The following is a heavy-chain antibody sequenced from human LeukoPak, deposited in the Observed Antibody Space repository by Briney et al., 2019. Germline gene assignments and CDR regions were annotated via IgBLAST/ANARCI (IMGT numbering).Heavy chain of an antibody. CDR1: GDSISSGTYY. Sequence: SETLSLTCTVSGDSISSGTYYWSWIRQPAGKGLEWIGRIYTSGSTNYNPSLKSRVTISVDTSKNQFSLKLSSVTAADTAVYYCARAKRWLPFDYWGQGTLVTVSS. V-gene: IGHV4-61*02. J-gene: IGHJ4*02. D-gene: IGHD5-24*01. CDR2: IYTSGST. CDR3: ARAKRWLPFDY.